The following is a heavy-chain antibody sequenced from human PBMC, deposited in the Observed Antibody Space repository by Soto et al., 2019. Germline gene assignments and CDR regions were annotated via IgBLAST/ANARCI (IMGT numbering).Heavy chain of an antibody. CDR1: GSTFSSYG. D-gene: IGHD2-21*02. J-gene: IGHJ2*01. CDR3: AKDAGYGGNSWYFDL. V-gene: IGHV3-30*18. Sequence: QVQLVESGGGVVQPGRSLRLSCAASGSTFSSYGMHWVRQAPGKGLEWVAAISYDGGNKYYADSVKGRVTISRDNSKIPLYLQLNSLRAEDTSVYYCAKDAGYGGNSWYFDLWGRGSLVTVSS. CDR2: ISYDGGNK.